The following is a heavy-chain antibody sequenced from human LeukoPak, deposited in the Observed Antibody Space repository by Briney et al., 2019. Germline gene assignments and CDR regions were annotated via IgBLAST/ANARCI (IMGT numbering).Heavy chain of an antibody. V-gene: IGHV1-69*13. Sequence: SVKVSCKASGYAFSNYAMNWVRQAPGQGLEWMGWIIPIFGTANYAQKFQGRVTITADESTSTAYMELSSLRSEDTAVYYCARDQAGGDAFDIWGQGTMVTVSS. CDR2: IIPIFGTA. D-gene: IGHD6-19*01. CDR3: ARDQAGGDAFDI. CDR1: GYAFSNYA. J-gene: IGHJ3*02.